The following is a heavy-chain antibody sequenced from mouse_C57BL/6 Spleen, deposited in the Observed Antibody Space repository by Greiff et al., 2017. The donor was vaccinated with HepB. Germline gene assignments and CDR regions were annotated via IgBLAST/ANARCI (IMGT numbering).Heavy chain of an antibody. CDR1: GYAFSSSW. V-gene: IGHV1-82*01. J-gene: IGHJ1*03. CDR2: IYPGDGDT. CDR3: ASNYGSSYWYFDV. D-gene: IGHD1-1*01. Sequence: VQLQQSGPELVKPGASVKISCKASGYAFSSSWMNWVKQRPGKGLEWIGRIYPGDGDTNYNGKFKGKATLTADKSSSTAYMQLSSLTSEDSAVYFYASNYGSSYWYFDVWGTGTTVTVSS.